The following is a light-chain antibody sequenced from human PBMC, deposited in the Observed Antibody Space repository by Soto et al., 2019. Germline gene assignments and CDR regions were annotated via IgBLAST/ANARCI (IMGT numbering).Light chain of an antibody. CDR1: QSVLYTSNSKNY. CDR3: QQYYSNPQT. Sequence: DIVMTQSPDSLAVSLGERATINCKSSQSVLYTSNSKNYLAWYQQRPGQPPKLLIYWASTREFGVPDRFSGSGSGTDFTQTISNLQAEDVAVYYCQQYYSNPQTFGQETKVQI. CDR2: WAS. V-gene: IGKV4-1*01. J-gene: IGKJ1*01.